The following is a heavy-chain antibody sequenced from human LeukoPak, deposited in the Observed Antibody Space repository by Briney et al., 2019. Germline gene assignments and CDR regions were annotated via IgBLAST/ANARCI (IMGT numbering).Heavy chain of an antibody. V-gene: IGHV3-21*01. Sequence: GRSLRLSCAASGFRFNSYSMYWVRQAPGKRLESVSSISSNSSHMFYAESVKGRFSISRDNANNSLYLQMNSLRAEDTAVYYCVRDSGSSYGYYFLHWGQGTLVTVSS. J-gene: IGHJ1*01. CDR1: GFRFNSYS. D-gene: IGHD1-26*01. CDR2: ISSNSSHM. CDR3: VRDSGSSYGYYFLH.